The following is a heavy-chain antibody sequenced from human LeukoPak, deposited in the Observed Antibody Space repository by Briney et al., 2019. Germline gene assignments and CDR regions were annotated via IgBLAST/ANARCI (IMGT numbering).Heavy chain of an antibody. CDR3: ARHYYSDPFDY. D-gene: IGHD4-17*01. V-gene: IGHV4-59*01. CDR1: GASISSYY. Sequence: SETLSLTCTVSGASISSYYWSWIRQPPGKGLEWIGYIDYSGSTNYNPSLKSRVTISVDTSENQFSLKLSSVTAADTAVYYCARHYYSDPFDYWGQGTLVTVSS. J-gene: IGHJ4*02. CDR2: IDYSGST.